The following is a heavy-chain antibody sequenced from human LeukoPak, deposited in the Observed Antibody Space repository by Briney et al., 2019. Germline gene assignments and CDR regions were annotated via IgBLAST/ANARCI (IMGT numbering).Heavy chain of an antibody. D-gene: IGHD3-10*01. CDR2: IYYSGST. Sequence: SETLSLTCTVSGGSISSGGYYWSWIRQHPGKGLEWIGHIYYSGSTYYNPSLKSRVTISVDTSKNQFSLKLSSVTAADTAVYYCARGRRYYGSGSTFYFDYWGQGTLVTVSS. CDR3: ARGRRYYGSGSTFYFDY. J-gene: IGHJ4*02. CDR1: GGSISSGGYY. V-gene: IGHV4-31*03.